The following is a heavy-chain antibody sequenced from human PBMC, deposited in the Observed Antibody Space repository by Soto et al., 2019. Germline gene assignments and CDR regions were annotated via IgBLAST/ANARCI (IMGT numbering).Heavy chain of an antibody. CDR2: IDWDDAK. D-gene: IGHD2-15*01. J-gene: IGHJ4*02. CDR1: GFSLSSYGIC. Sequence: GFGLTLVNPTQTLTLTCTFSGFSLSSYGICVIWIRRPPGEALEWLARIDWDDAKFYNTSLRTRLSISRDTSKNQVVLTMTNMDHVDTGIYYCARMHRYGGRGADFDYWGQGTRVTVSS. CDR3: ARMHRYGGRGADFDY. V-gene: IGHV2-70*17.